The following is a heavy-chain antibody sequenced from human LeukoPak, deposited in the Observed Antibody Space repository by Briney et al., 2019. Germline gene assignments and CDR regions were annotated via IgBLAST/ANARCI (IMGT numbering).Heavy chain of an antibody. J-gene: IGHJ5*02. V-gene: IGHV1-2*06. CDR2: INPNSGGT. CDR1: GYTLTAYY. CDR3: ARGYCSGGTCYLVENWLDP. D-gene: IGHD2-15*01. Sequence: ASVKVSCKASGYTLTAYYIYWVRQAPGQGREWMGRINPNSGGTDYAQNFQGRVTITRDTSISTAYMELSRLRSDDTAVYYCARGYCSGGTCYLVENWLDPWGQGTLVTVSS.